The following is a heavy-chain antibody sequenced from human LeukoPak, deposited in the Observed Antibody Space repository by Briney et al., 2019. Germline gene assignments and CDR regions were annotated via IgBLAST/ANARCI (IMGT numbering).Heavy chain of an antibody. CDR3: ARARGYCSGGSCYQKYFQH. CDR1: GGSFSGYY. V-gene: IGHV4-34*01. J-gene: IGHJ1*01. D-gene: IGHD2-15*01. Sequence: SETLSLTCAVYGGSFSGYYWSWIRQPPGKGLEWLGENNHSGSTNYNPSLKSRVTISVDTSKNQFSLKLSSVTAADTAVYYCARARGYCSGGSCYQKYFQHWGQGTLVTVSS. CDR2: NNHSGST.